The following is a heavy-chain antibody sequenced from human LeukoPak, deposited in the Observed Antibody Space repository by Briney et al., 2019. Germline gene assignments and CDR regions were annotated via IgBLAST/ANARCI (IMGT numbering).Heavy chain of an antibody. Sequence: GSLNLSCAASGFTFSSYAMSWVRQAPGKGLEWVSAFSGSGGSTYYADSVKRRFTISRDNSKNTLYLQMNSLRAEDTAVYYCAKSIPYSSSSNWGQGTLVTVSS. D-gene: IGHD6-6*01. V-gene: IGHV3-23*01. CDR2: FSGSGGST. CDR3: AKSIPYSSSSN. CDR1: GFTFSSYA. J-gene: IGHJ4*02.